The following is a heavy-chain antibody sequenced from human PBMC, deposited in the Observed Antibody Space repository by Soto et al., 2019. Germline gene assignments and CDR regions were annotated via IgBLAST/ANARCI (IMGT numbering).Heavy chain of an antibody. CDR1: GGSNRSGGFP. D-gene: IGHD3-22*01. Sequence: SVTLSLTCAVSGGSNRSGGFPYSWIRQPPGKGLGWIGHIYYRRNTYYNPALKSRVTISVDRPKTQVSVKLCSVTAADTAVYYCASAIYFDGRGSTTYHFDSCRQGPRVTVSS. CDR3: ASAIYFDGRGSTTYHFDS. CDR2: IYYRRNT. V-gene: IGHV4-30-2*01. J-gene: IGHJ4*02.